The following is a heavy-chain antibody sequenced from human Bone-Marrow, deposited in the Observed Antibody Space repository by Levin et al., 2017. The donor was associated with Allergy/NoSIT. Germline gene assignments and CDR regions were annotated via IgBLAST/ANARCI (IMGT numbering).Heavy chain of an antibody. J-gene: IGHJ4*02. Sequence: RTGGSLRLSCAASGFNFGDYAMHWVRQVPGKGLEWVSGISWKSGHIGYADSVKGRFTISRDNAKNSLYLQMNSLRPEDTALYYCAKDSFHGSGTYFDYWGQGTLVTVSS. CDR3: AKDSFHGSGTYFDY. CDR2: ISWKSGHI. V-gene: IGHV3-9*01. CDR1: GFNFGDYA. D-gene: IGHD3-10*01.